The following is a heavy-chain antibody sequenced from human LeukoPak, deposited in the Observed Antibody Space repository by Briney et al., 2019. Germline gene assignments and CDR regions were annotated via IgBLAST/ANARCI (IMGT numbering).Heavy chain of an antibody. CDR3: ARQFAERGYSGYDFIEGDY. J-gene: IGHJ4*02. CDR2: IYYSGST. Sequence: PSETLSLTCTVSGGSISSSSYYWGWIRQPPGKGLEWIGSIYYSGSTYYNPSLKSRVTISVDTSKNQFSLKLSSVTAADTAVYYCARQFAERGYSGYDFIEGDYWGQGTLVTVSS. CDR1: GGSISSSSYY. V-gene: IGHV4-39*01. D-gene: IGHD5-12*01.